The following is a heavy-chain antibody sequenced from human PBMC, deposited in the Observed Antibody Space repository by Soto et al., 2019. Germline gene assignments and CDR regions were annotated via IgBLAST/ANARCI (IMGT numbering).Heavy chain of an antibody. CDR2: INPNSGGT. V-gene: IGHV1-2*04. CDR1: GYTFTCFY. CDR3: ARAHLAYCGGDCYSFPPGY. D-gene: IGHD2-21*02. J-gene: IGHJ4*02. Sequence: ASVKVSCKASGYTFTCFYMHWVRQAPGQGLEWMGWINPNSGGTNYAQKFQGWVTMTRDTSISTAYMELSRLRSDDTAVYYCARAHLAYCGGDCYSFPPGYWGQGTLVTVSS.